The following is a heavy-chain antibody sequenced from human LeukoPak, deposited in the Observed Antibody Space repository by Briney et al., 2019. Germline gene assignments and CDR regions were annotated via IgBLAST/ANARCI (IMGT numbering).Heavy chain of an antibody. Sequence: GGSLRLSCAASGFTFSSYWMSWVRQAPGKGLEWVANIKQDGSEKYYVDSVKGRFTISRDNAKNSLYLEMNSLRTEDTAVYYCVRERTNYYDSSGYYWGQGTLVTVSS. CDR3: VRERTNYYDSSGYY. D-gene: IGHD3-22*01. J-gene: IGHJ4*02. CDR2: IKQDGSEK. CDR1: GFTFSSYW. V-gene: IGHV3-7*05.